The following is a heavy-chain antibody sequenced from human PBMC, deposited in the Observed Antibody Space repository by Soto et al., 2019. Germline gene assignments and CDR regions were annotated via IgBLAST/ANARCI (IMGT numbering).Heavy chain of an antibody. CDR1: GFTFSSYA. CDR3: AKDADYCRGHGCYTHY. D-gene: IGHD2-21*02. V-gene: IGHV3-23*01. CDR2: LSGDGGAT. Sequence: EVHLLESGGGLVQPGGSLRLSCTASGFTFSSYAMSWVRQAPGKGPEWVSTLSGDGGATYYADSVRGRFFISRDNPRNQLYLQLDRLRAGEAAMYYCAKDADYCRGHGCYTHYWGQGTLVTVSS. J-gene: IGHJ4*02.